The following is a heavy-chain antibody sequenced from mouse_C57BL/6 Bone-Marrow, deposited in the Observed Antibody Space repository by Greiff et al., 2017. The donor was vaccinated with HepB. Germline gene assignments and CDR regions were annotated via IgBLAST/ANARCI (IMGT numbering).Heavy chain of an antibody. CDR1: GYTFTSYW. J-gene: IGHJ4*01. CDR3: ARRYYGSSYDYAMDY. Sequence: QVQLQQPGAELVKPGASVKLSCKASGYTFTSYWMHWVKQRPGQGLEWIGMIHPNSGSTNYNEKFKSKATLTVDKSSSTAYMQLSSLTSEDSAVYYCARRYYGSSYDYAMDYWGRGTSVTVSS. D-gene: IGHD1-1*01. CDR2: IHPNSGST. V-gene: IGHV1-64*01.